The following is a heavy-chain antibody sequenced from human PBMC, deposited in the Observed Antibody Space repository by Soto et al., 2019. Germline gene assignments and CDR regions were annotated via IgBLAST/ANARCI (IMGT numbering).Heavy chain of an antibody. CDR2: ISGSGGGT. J-gene: IGHJ4*02. CDR1: GFTFSSYA. CDR3: ARGWGSGWLEFFDS. V-gene: IGHV3-23*01. Sequence: GGSLRLSCAASGFTFSSYAMRWVRQAPVKGLEWVSAISGSGGGTYYVDSVKGRFTISRDNSENTLYLQMNSLRADDTAVYYCARGWGSGWLEFFDSWGQGALVTVSS. D-gene: IGHD6-19*01.